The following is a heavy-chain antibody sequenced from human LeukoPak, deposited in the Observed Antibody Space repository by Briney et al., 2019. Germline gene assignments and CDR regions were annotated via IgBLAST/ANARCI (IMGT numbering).Heavy chain of an antibody. CDR2: ISGSGGST. V-gene: IGHV3-23*01. Sequence: GRSLRLSCAASGFTFSTYAMSWVRQAPGKGLEWVSAISGSGGSTYYADSVKGRFTISRDNSKNTLYLQMNSLRAEDTAVYYCAKASMIVVVLDAFDIWGQGTMVTVSS. CDR1: GFTFSTYA. CDR3: AKASMIVVVLDAFDI. J-gene: IGHJ3*02. D-gene: IGHD3-22*01.